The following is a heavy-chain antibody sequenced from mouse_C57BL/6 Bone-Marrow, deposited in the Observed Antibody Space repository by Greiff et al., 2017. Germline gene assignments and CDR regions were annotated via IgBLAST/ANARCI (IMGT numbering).Heavy chain of an antibody. D-gene: IGHD1-1*01. CDR2: ISSGGSYT. CDR3: ARYYYGSSPGFAY. J-gene: IGHJ3*01. V-gene: IGHV5-6*01. Sequence: EVQLVESGGDLVKPGGSLKLSCAASGFTFSSYGMSWVRQTPDKRLEWVATISSGGSYTYYPDSVKGRFTISRDNAKNTLYLQMSSLKSEDTAMYYCARYYYGSSPGFAYWGQGTLVTVSA. CDR1: GFTFSSYG.